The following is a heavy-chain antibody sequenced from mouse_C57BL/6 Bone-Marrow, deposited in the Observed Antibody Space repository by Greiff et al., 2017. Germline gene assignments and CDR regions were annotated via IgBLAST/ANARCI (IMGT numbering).Heavy chain of an antibody. CDR1: GFTFSSYT. Sequence: DVLLVESVGGLVQPGGSLKLSCAASGFTFSSYTMSWVRQTPEKRLQWVAAISGGGGNTYYPDSVKGRFTISRDNDKNILYLQMSSLRSEDTALYYCARQVTTVLDTKYFDVWGTGTTVTVSS. V-gene: IGHV5-9*01. J-gene: IGHJ1*03. CDR2: ISGGGGNT. CDR3: ARQVTTVLDTKYFDV. D-gene: IGHD1-1*01.